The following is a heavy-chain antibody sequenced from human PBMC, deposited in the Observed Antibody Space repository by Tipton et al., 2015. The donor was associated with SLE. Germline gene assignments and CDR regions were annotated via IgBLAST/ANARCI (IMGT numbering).Heavy chain of an antibody. Sequence: TLSLTCTVSGGSINSGAYYWSWIRQLPGEGLEWIGYIDYSGSAYYNPSLESRVTILFDTSNNQFSLKLSSLTAADTAVYYCARVRDRSSHVRAFDSWGQGTLVTVSS. D-gene: IGHD6-6*01. CDR3: ARVRDRSSHVRAFDS. CDR2: IDYSGSA. V-gene: IGHV4-31*03. CDR1: GGSINSGAYY. J-gene: IGHJ4*02.